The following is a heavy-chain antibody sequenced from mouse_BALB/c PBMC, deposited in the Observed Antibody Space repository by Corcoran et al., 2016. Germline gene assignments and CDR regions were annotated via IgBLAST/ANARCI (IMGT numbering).Heavy chain of an antibody. J-gene: IGHJ4*01. CDR1: GYTFTSYV. V-gene: IGHV1S136*01. CDR2: INPYNDGT. CDR3: VRLSSGYAMDY. Sequence: EVQLQQSGPELVKPGASVKMSCKASGYTFTSYVMHWVKQKPGQGLEWIGDINPYNDGTKYNEKFKGKATLTSDKSSSTAYMELSSLTSEDSAVYYCVRLSSGYAMDYCGQGTSVTVSS. D-gene: IGHD3-1*01.